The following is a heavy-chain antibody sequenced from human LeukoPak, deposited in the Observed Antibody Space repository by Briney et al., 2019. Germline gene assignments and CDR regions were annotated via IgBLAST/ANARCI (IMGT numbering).Heavy chain of an antibody. V-gene: IGHV1-8*02. J-gene: IGHJ5*02. CDR2: INPNSGNT. CDR3: ARDREQWLVS. D-gene: IGHD6-19*01. Sequence: GASVKVSCKASGYTFTGYYMHWVRQAPGQGLEWMGRINPNSGNTGYAQKFQGRVTMTRNTSISTAYMELSSLRSEDTAVYYCARDREQWLVSWGQGTLVTVSS. CDR1: GYTFTGYY.